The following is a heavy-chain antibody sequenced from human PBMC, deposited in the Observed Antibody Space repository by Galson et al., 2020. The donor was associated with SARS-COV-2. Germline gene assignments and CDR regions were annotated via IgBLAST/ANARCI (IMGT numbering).Heavy chain of an antibody. D-gene: IGHD1-26*01. J-gene: IGHJ3*02. CDR1: GNSFTNYW. CDR2: IYPGDSDT. Sequence: GESLKISCEGSGNSFTNYWIGWVRQMPGKGLEWMGIIYPGDSDTRYSPSFQGQVTISADKSINTASLQWSSLKASDTAMYYIARHFRSGGSSLSAFDIWGQGTMVTVSS. CDR3: ARHFRSGGSSLSAFDI. V-gene: IGHV5-51*01.